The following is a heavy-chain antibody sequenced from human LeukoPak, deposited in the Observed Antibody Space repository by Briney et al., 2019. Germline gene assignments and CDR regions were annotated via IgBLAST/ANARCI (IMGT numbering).Heavy chain of an antibody. Sequence: AGSLRLSCTASGFTFSSYWMNWVRQAAGKELEWVANIKQDGSEKYYVDSVKGRFTISRDNAKKSLYLQMNSLRAEDTAVYYCARETEMANLDYWGQGTLVTVSS. J-gene: IGHJ4*02. CDR2: IKQDGSEK. V-gene: IGHV3-7*04. CDR3: ARETEMANLDY. CDR1: GFTFSSYW. D-gene: IGHD5-24*01.